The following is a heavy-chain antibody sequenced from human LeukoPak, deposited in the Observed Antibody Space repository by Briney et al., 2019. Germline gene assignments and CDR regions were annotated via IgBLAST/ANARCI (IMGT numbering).Heavy chain of an antibody. V-gene: IGHV1-8*01. J-gene: IGHJ4*02. D-gene: IGHD3-16*02. CDR3: ARRLGSYRYTPYYFDH. CDR2: MNPNSGNT. Sequence: ASVKVSCKASGYTFTSYDINWVRQATGQGLEWMGWMNPNSGNTGYAQKFQGRVTMTRNTSISTAYMELSSLRSEDTAVYYCARRLGSYRYTPYYFDHWGQGTLVTVSS. CDR1: GYTFTSYD.